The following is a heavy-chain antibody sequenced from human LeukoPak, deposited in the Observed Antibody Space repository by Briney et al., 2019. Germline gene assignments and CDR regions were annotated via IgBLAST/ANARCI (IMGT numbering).Heavy chain of an antibody. J-gene: IGHJ6*03. CDR1: GGSFSGYY. D-gene: IGHD6-19*01. Sequence: SETLSPTCAVYGGSFSGYYWSWIRQPPGKGLEWIGEINHSGSTNYNPSLKSRVTISVDTSKNQFSLKLSSVTAADTAVYYCATGRQWLAYYYMDVWGKGTTVTVSS. CDR2: INHSGST. V-gene: IGHV4-34*01. CDR3: ATGRQWLAYYYMDV.